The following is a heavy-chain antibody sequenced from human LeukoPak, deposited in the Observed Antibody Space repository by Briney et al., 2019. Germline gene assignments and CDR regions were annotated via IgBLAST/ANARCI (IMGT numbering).Heavy chain of an antibody. CDR3: ARHLAPYCSSTSCFFDY. CDR1: GYSISSGYY. CDR2: IYHSGST. D-gene: IGHD2-2*01. V-gene: IGHV4-38-2*01. Sequence: KPSETLSLTCAVSGYSISSGYYWGWVRQPPGKGLEWIGSIYHSGSTYYNPSLKSRVTISVDTSKNQFSLKLSSVTAADTAVYYCARHLAPYCSSTSCFFDYWGQGTLVTVSS. J-gene: IGHJ4*02.